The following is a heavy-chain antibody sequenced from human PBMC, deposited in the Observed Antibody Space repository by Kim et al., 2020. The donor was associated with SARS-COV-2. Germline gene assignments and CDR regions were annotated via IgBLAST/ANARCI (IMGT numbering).Heavy chain of an antibody. V-gene: IGHV3-49*02. CDR2: KAHGWTP. Sequence: KAHGWTPDYAASLRGRFAISRDDSKSIAYLQMNSLKTEDTAVYYCTNERYWGQGTLVTVSS. J-gene: IGHJ4*02. CDR3: TNERY.